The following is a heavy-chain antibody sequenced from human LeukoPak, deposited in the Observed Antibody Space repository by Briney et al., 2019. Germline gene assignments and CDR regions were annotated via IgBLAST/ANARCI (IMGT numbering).Heavy chain of an antibody. CDR3: ARRSGSSWSSFDY. Sequence: GGSLRLSCAASGFTFNNCAMNWVRRAPGKGLEWVSGISGFGGSTYYAPSVKGRLTISRDNFGNMLYLHLDSLRVEDTAIYYCARRSGSSWSSFDYWGQGALVTVSS. J-gene: IGHJ4*02. D-gene: IGHD6-13*01. CDR1: GFTFNNCA. V-gene: IGHV3-23*01. CDR2: ISGFGGST.